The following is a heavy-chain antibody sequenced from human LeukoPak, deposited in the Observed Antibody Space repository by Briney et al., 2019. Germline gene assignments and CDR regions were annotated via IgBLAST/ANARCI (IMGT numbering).Heavy chain of an antibody. D-gene: IGHD2-2*01. CDR2: ISDSGAST. CDR3: AKDSIYCSSTNCHFQH. V-gene: IGHV3-23*01. J-gene: IGHJ1*01. Sequence: GGSLRLSCAASGFTFSTYAMSWVRQAPGKGLEWVSGISDSGASTYYADSVKGRFTISRDNSKNTLYMQMNSLRAEDTAVYYCAKDSIYCSSTNCHFQHWGQGTLVTVSS. CDR1: GFTFSTYA.